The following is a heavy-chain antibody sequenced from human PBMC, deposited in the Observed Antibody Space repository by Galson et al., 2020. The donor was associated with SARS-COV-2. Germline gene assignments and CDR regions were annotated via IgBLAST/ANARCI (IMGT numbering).Heavy chain of an antibody. CDR2: IYPGDSDT. J-gene: IGHJ5*02. V-gene: IGHV5-51*01. D-gene: IGHD2-21*01. CDR1: GYSFTSYW. CDR3: ARPISAPTLPRDNWFDP. Sequence: GESLKISCKGSGYSFTSYWIGWVRQMPGKGLEWMGIIYPGDSDTRYSPSFQGQVTISADKSISTAYLQWSSLKASDTAMYYCARPISAPTLPRDNWFDPWGQGTLVTVSS.